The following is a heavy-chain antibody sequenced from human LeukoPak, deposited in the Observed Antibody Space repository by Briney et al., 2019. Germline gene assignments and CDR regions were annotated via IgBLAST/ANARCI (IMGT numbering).Heavy chain of an antibody. J-gene: IGHJ5*02. D-gene: IGHD5-18*01. CDR3: ARDDAGYSYDPRGWFDP. CDR1: GLTFSRYW. CDR2: INSEGSRT. V-gene: IGHV3-74*01. Sequence: GVSLRLSCTACGLTFSRYWMQWVRQAPGEGLVWVSRINSEGSRTSYGDSVKGRFTISRDNGKHTLYLQMNSLRAEDTAVYYCARDDAGYSYDPRGWFDPWGQGTLVTVSS.